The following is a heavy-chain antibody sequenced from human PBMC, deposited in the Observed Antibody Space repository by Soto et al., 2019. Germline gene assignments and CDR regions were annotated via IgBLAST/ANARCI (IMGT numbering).Heavy chain of an antibody. CDR1: GGSFSGYY. D-gene: IGHD2-8*02. CDR3: ARDKITGLFDY. CDR2: INHSGST. V-gene: IGHV4-34*01. Sequence: TSETLSLTCAVYGGSFSGYYWSWIRQPPVKGLEWIGEINHSGSTNYNPSLKSRVTISVDTSKNQFSLKLSSVTAADTAVYYCARDKITGLFDYWGQGTLVT. J-gene: IGHJ4*02.